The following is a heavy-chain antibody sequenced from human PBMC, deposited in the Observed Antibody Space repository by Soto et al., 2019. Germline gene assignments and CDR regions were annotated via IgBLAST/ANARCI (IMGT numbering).Heavy chain of an antibody. CDR1: GFTFSSYA. CDR3: AKRHESRGYYYDWFDP. J-gene: IGHJ5*02. D-gene: IGHD3-22*01. V-gene: IGHV3-23*01. Sequence: EVQMLESGGGLVQPGGSLRLSCEASGFTFSSYAMRWVRQAPGKGLEWVSAIIASGGYTYYADSVKGRFSISRDNSKNMLYLRMSSLRAEDTAVYYCAKRHESRGYYYDWFDPWGQGTLVTVSS. CDR2: IIASGGYT.